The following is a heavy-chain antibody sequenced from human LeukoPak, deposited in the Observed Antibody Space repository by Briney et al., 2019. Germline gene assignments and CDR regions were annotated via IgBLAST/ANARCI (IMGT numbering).Heavy chain of an antibody. CDR2: ISWGSGNL. J-gene: IGHJ4*02. CDR3: AKDIQGSGWYLGIAFDY. D-gene: IGHD6-19*01. V-gene: IGHV3-9*01. CDR1: GFTFDYYS. Sequence: PGGSLRLSCAASGFTFDYYSMHWVRQAPGKGLEWVSGISWGSGNLAYADSVKGRFTISRDNAKNSLYLQMNSLRAEDTALYYCAKDIQGSGWYLGIAFDYWGQGTLVTVSS.